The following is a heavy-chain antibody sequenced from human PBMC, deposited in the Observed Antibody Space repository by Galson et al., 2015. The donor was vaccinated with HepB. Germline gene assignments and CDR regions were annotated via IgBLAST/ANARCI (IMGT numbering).Heavy chain of an antibody. Sequence: SLRLSCAASGFTFSSYGMHWVRQAPGKGLEWVAVIWYDGSNKYYADSVKGRFTISRDNSKNTLYLQMNSLRAEDTAVYYCARDKDSSYNWNPASNAFDIWGQGTMVTVSS. CDR1: GFTFSSYG. J-gene: IGHJ3*02. CDR3: ARDKDSSYNWNPASNAFDI. D-gene: IGHD1-20*01. V-gene: IGHV3-33*01. CDR2: IWYDGSNK.